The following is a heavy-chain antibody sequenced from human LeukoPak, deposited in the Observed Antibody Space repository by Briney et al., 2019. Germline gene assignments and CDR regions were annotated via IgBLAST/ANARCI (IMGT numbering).Heavy chain of an antibody. V-gene: IGHV4-59*12. Sequence: SETLSLTCTVSGGSINSYYWSWIRQPPGKGLEWIGYIYYSGSTNYNPSLKSRVTISVDTSKNQFSLKLSSVTAADTAVYYCARDLVDEANYYDSSGYLGYWGQGTLVTVSS. J-gene: IGHJ4*02. D-gene: IGHD3-22*01. CDR1: GGSINSYY. CDR2: IYYSGST. CDR3: ARDLVDEANYYDSSGYLGY.